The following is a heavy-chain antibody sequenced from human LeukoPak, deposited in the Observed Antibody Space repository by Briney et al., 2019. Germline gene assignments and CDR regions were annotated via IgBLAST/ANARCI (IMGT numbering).Heavy chain of an antibody. V-gene: IGHV3-11*01. D-gene: IGHD5-12*01. CDR2: ISNNGRTM. J-gene: IGHJ4*02. CDR1: GFTFSDYY. CDR3: ARVRGSYSSDY. Sequence: PGGSLRLSCAASGFTFSDYYMSWIRLAPGKGLEWVSFISNNGRTMSYADSVKGRFTISRDNAKNSLYLQMNSLTAGDTAVYFCARVRGSYSSDYWGQGTLVTVSS.